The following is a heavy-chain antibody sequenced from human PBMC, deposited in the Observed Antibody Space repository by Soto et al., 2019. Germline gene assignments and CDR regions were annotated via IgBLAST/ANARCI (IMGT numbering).Heavy chain of an antibody. Sequence: QVQLQQWGTGLLKPSETLSLTCAVYGESFSGFYWCWIRQPPGKGLEWIGEINHSGSSKYNPSLKSRVTISVDTSKNQFSLKLTSVTAADTAVYYCARQGNSSTIFDYWGQGNLVTVSS. CDR3: ARQGNSSTIFDY. D-gene: IGHD2-2*01. J-gene: IGHJ4*02. V-gene: IGHV4-34*01. CDR2: INHSGSS. CDR1: GESFSGFY.